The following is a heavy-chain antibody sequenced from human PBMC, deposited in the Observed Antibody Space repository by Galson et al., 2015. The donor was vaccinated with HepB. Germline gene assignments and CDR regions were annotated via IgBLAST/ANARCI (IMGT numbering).Heavy chain of an antibody. V-gene: IGHV3-48*02. D-gene: IGHD3-10*01. CDR2: ISSSGSTI. CDR3: ASRGLVRGGITGYYYYGMDV. Sequence: SLRLSCAASGFTFRSYSMNWVRQAPGKGLEWVSYISSSGSTIYYADSVKGRFTISRDNARNSLSLQMNSLRDEDTAVYYCASRGLVRGGITGYYYYGMDVWGQGTTVTVSS. CDR1: GFTFRSYS. J-gene: IGHJ6*02.